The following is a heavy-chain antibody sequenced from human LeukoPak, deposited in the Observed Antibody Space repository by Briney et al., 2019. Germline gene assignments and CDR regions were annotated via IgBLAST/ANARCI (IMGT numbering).Heavy chain of an antibody. V-gene: IGHV3-23*01. J-gene: IGHJ4*02. D-gene: IGHD2-2*01. CDR3: VKEASRAYFDY. CDR1: GFTLSFSA. Sequence: GGCLRLSYAASGFTLSFSAMRLVRWASATVLEWVSAISSSGSNTYYADSVKGRLTISRDNSKNTLYLQMSSLRAEDTAVYYCVKEASRAYFDYWGQGTLVTVSS. CDR2: ISSSGSNT.